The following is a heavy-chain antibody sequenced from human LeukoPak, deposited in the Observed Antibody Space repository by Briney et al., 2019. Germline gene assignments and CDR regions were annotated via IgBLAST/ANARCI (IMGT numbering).Heavy chain of an antibody. J-gene: IGHJ4*02. D-gene: IGHD6-6*01. V-gene: IGHV3-33*06. CDR2: IWYDGSNK. Sequence: GGSLRLSSAAPGFTFSSYGMHWGRQAPRKGLEWVAVIWYDGSNKYYADSVKGRFTISRDNSKNTVFLQMNSLRADDTAVYYCAKHPEFSSSCQYFDFWGQGTLVTVPS. CDR3: AKHPEFSSSCQYFDF. CDR1: GFTFSSYG.